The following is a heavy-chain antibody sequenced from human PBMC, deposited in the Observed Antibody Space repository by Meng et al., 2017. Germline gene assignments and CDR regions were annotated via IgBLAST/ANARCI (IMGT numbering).Heavy chain of an antibody. CDR1: GGSISGYY. V-gene: IGHV4-59*01. Sequence: QVQLQRSGPCLGKPSGTLSLTCTVPGGSISGYYWSWIRQPPGKGLEWIGYIYYSGSTNYNPSLKSRVTISVDTSKNQFSLKLSSVTAADTAVYYCARGYDFWSGQYYFDYWGQGTLVTVSS. CDR3: ARGYDFWSGQYYFDY. J-gene: IGHJ4*02. D-gene: IGHD3-3*01. CDR2: IYYSGST.